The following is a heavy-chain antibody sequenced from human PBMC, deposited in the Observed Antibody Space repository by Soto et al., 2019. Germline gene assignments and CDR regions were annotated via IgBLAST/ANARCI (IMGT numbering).Heavy chain of an antibody. D-gene: IGHD2-2*01. CDR1: GFAFSSYW. CDR3: AREANPIVAVPAAIFRFDP. CDR2: INSDGSST. V-gene: IGHV3-74*01. Sequence: GGSLRLSCAASGFAFSSYWMHWVRQAPGQGLVWVSRINSDGSSTSYADSVKGRFTISRDNAKNTLYLQMNSLRAEDTAVYYCAREANPIVAVPAAIFRFDPWGQGTLVTVSS. J-gene: IGHJ5*02.